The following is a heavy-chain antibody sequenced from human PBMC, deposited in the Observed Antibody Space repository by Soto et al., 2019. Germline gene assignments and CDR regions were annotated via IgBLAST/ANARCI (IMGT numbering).Heavy chain of an antibody. CDR1: GGSISSGGYY. CDR2: IYYSGST. Sequence: SETLSLTCTVSGGSISSGGYYWSWIRQHPGKGLEWIGYIYYSGSTNYNPSLKSRVTISVDTSKNQFSLKLSSVTAADTAVYYCARVTPIYDYIWGSYRYSKTFDYWGQGTLVTVSS. CDR3: ARVTPIYDYIWGSYRYSKTFDY. J-gene: IGHJ4*02. V-gene: IGHV4-61*08. D-gene: IGHD3-16*02.